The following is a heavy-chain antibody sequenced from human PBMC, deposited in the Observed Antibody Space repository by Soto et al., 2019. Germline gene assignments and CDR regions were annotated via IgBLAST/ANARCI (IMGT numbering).Heavy chain of an antibody. CDR2: IYSGGST. D-gene: IGHD5-18*01. CDR1: GFTVSSNY. Sequence: GGSLRLSCASSGFTVSSNYMSWVRQAPGKGLEWVSVIYSGGSTYYADSVKGRFTISRDNSKNTLYLQMNSLRAEDTAVYYCARALGYSYGYYYYGMDVWGQGTTVTVSS. CDR3: ARALGYSYGYYYYGMDV. J-gene: IGHJ6*02. V-gene: IGHV3-53*01.